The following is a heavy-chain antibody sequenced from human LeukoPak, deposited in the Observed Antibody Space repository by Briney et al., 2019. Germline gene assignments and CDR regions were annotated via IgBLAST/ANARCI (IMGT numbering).Heavy chain of an antibody. CDR3: VTYFVNGGGRGH. V-gene: IGHV4-61*08. CDR1: GASVSSGDYH. D-gene: IGHD3-9*01. CDR2: HNQNP. Sequence: KPSETLSLTCTVSGASVSSGDYHWSWVRQAPGKGLEWIGHNQNPSYNPSLKSRVVIPIHTSRNQFSLTLNTVTAADTATYFCVTYFVNGGGRGHWGPGALVTVSS. J-gene: IGHJ4*02.